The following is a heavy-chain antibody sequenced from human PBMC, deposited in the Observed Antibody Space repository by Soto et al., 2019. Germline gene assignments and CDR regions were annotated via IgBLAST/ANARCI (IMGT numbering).Heavy chain of an antibody. J-gene: IGHJ6*02. Sequence: PSETLSLTCTVSGGSINSYYWCWIRQPAGKGLEWIGRFYPSGKTNYNPSLKSRLTMSADTSRNQFSLNLTSVTAADTAVYYCARCGLDYGTDVCGQGTTVTVSS. D-gene: IGHD3-16*01. CDR3: ARCGLDYGTDV. CDR2: FYPSGKT. CDR1: GGSINSYY. V-gene: IGHV4-4*07.